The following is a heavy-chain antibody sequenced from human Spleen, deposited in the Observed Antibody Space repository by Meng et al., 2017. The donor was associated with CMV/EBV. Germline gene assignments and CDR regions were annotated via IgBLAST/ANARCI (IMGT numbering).Heavy chain of an antibody. CDR3: ARMTTVTRDAFDI. J-gene: IGHJ3*02. D-gene: IGHD4-11*01. CDR1: GMTFSDYS. V-gene: IGHV3-21*04. CDR2: ISKSSDYI. Sequence: GESLKIYCGASGMTFSDYSMDWLRQAPGKGLEWVSSISKSSDYIYYADSVKGRFTISRDNSKNTLYLQMNSLRAEDTAVYYCARMTTVTRDAFDIWGQGTMVTVSS.